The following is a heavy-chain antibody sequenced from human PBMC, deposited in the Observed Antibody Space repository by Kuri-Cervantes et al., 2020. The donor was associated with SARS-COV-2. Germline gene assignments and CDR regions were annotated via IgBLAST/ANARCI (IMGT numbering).Heavy chain of an antibody. V-gene: IGHV3-30*02. CDR1: GFTFSRFG. Sequence: GESLKISCAASGFTFSRFGMFWVRQAPGKGLEWVAFIRYDGNYKTYADAVKGRFTISRDNSKNTLYLQMDNLRAEDRAVYYCAKDLIAAAGNDYFYMDVWGTGTTVTVSS. J-gene: IGHJ6*03. CDR2: IRYDGNYK. D-gene: IGHD6-13*01. CDR3: AKDLIAAAGNDYFYMDV.